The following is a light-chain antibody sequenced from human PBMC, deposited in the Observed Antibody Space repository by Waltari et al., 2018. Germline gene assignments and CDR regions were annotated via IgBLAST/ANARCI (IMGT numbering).Light chain of an antibody. CDR1: LGINNY. V-gene: IGKV1-33*01. Sequence: DIQMTQSPSSLSAYVGDRVTITCRASLGINNYLSWYQQKPGKAPKRLIYSTSNLESGVPSRFSGSGSGTDYTLTISDLQPEDFSTYYCQQYDHFPLTFGGGTTVEIK. CDR3: QQYDHFPLT. CDR2: STS. J-gene: IGKJ4*01.